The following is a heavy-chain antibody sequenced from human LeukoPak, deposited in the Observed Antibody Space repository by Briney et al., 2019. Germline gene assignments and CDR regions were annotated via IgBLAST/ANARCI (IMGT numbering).Heavy chain of an antibody. Sequence: SETLSLTCTVSGGSISSYYWSWIRQPPVKGLEWIGYIYYSGSTNYNPSLKSRVTISVDTSKNQFSLKLSSVTAADTAVYYCARVPVGATYWYFDLWGRGTLVTVSS. D-gene: IGHD1-26*01. CDR2: IYYSGST. CDR3: ARVPVGATYWYFDL. V-gene: IGHV4-59*01. J-gene: IGHJ2*01. CDR1: GGSISSYY.